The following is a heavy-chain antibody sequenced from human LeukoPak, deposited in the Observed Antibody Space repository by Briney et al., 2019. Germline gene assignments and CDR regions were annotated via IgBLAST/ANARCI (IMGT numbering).Heavy chain of an antibody. J-gene: IGHJ3*01. CDR3: ARERWRSGSYHDAFDV. CDR2: IRDKANSYTT. Sequence: GGSLRLSCAASGFTFSDHYMQWVRRAPGKGLEWVGRIRDKANSYTTEYAASVKGRFTTSRDDSKNSMYLQMNSLKTEDTAVYYCARERWRSGSYHDAFDVWGQGTMVTVSS. V-gene: IGHV3-72*01. CDR1: GFTFSDHY. D-gene: IGHD1-26*01.